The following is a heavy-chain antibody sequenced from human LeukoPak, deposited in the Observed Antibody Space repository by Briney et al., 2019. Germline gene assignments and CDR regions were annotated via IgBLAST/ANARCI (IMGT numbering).Heavy chain of an antibody. J-gene: IGHJ3*02. D-gene: IGHD3-22*01. V-gene: IGHV4-59*01. Sequence: ASETLSLTCTVSGGSISSYYWNWIRQPPGKGLEWIGYIYYSGSTNYNPSLKSRVTISVDTSKNRFSLKLSSVTAADTAVYYCARHGGPSYDSSGYFAFDIWGQGTMVTVSS. CDR1: GGSISSYY. CDR3: ARHGGPSYDSSGYFAFDI. CDR2: IYYSGST.